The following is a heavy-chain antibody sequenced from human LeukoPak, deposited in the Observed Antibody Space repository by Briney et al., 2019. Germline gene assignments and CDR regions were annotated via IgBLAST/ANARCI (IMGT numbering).Heavy chain of an antibody. CDR3: AREDPQTTVPEGMDV. J-gene: IGHJ6*02. CDR2: IYYSGTT. D-gene: IGHD4-17*01. CDR1: GGSISYYY. Sequence: PPETLSLTCTVSGGSISYYYWSWIRQSPGKGLEWIGYIYYSGTTNYNPSLKSRVTISVDTSKNQFSLQLRSVTAADTAVYYCAREDPQTTVPEGMDVWGQGTTVTVSS. V-gene: IGHV4-59*01.